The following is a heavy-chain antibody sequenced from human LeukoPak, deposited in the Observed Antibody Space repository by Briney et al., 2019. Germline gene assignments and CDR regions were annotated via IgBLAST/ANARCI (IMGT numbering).Heavy chain of an antibody. CDR1: GGTFSSYA. D-gene: IGHD6-13*01. J-gene: IGHJ4*02. Sequence: EASVKVSCKASGGTFSSYAISWVRQAPGQGLEWMGGIIPIFGTANYAQKFQGRVTITTDESTSTAYMELSSLRSEDTAVYYCARGQLAPALFDYWGQGTLVTVSS. CDR2: IIPIFGTA. V-gene: IGHV1-69*05. CDR3: ARGQLAPALFDY.